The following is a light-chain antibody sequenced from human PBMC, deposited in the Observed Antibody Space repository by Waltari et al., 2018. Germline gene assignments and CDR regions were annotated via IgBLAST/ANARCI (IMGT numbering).Light chain of an antibody. CDR3: QVWDANNEPGV. Sequence: SYVLTQPPSVSVAPGETARITCGGNNIGSKSVHWYRQKPGQAPQLVISYDSDRPSGIPERFSGSNYGDTATLTISRVEAGDEADYYCQVWDANNEPGVFGTGTEVTVL. CDR2: YDS. V-gene: IGLV3-21*01. CDR1: NIGSKS. J-gene: IGLJ1*01.